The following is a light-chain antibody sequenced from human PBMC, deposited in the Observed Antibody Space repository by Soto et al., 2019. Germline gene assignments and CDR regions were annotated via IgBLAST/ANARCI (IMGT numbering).Light chain of an antibody. CDR3: QEYTSDSIT. CDR1: QSISDT. CDR2: GAS. Sequence: EIVITQCPGTLHAYKGGRATLSCRASQSISDTLAWYQQKPGQAPRLLIYGASSRATGIPDRFSGSGSGTEFTLTISSLQPDHSATYCCQEYTSDSITFCQGT. J-gene: IGKJ5*01. V-gene: IGKV3D-15*01.